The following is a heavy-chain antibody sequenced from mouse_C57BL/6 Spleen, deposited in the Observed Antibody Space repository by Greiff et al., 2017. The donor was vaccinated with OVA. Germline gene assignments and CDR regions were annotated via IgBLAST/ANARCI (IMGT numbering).Heavy chain of an antibody. Sequence: VKLVESGPGLVAPSQSLSITCTVSGFSLTSYGVHWVRQPPGKGLEWLVVIWSDGSTTYNSALKSRLSISKDNSKSQVFLKMNSLQTDDTAMYYGARLGRRDYYAMDYWGQGTSVTVSS. D-gene: IGHD4-1*01. CDR2: IWSDGST. J-gene: IGHJ4*01. CDR3: ARLGRRDYYAMDY. CDR1: GFSLTSYG. V-gene: IGHV2-6*03.